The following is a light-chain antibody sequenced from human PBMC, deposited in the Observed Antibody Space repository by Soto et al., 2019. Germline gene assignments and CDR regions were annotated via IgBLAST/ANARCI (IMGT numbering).Light chain of an antibody. Sequence: EIVLTQSPGALSLSPGERATLSCRASQSGSGTYLAWYQQKPGQAPRLLISGASRRATGITDRFSGSGSGTDFTLTISSLEPEDFAVYYCQQYGKSPLTFGGGTKVDIK. V-gene: IGKV3-20*01. J-gene: IGKJ4*01. CDR3: QQYGKSPLT. CDR1: QSGSGTY. CDR2: GAS.